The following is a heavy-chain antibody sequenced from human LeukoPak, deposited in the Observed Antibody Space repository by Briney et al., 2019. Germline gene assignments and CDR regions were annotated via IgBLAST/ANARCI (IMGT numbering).Heavy chain of an antibody. Sequence: SETLSLTCTVSGGSISSYYWSWIRKPAGKGLEWIGRIYTSGSTNYNPSLKSRVTMSVDTSKNQFSLKLSSVTAADTAVYYCARGDLVTRRFDYWGHGTLVTVSS. CDR3: ARGDLVTRRFDY. CDR2: IYTSGST. J-gene: IGHJ4*01. D-gene: IGHD4-23*01. V-gene: IGHV4-4*07. CDR1: GGSISSYY.